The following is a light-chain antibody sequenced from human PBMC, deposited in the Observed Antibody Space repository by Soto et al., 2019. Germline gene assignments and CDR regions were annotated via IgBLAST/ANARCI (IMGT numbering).Light chain of an antibody. CDR3: QQAKRFPRLT. CDR1: QGISSW. V-gene: IGKV1D-12*01. CDR2: AES. J-gene: IGKJ3*01. Sequence: DIQMTQSPSSVSASVGDRVTITCRSSQGISSWLAWYQQKPGKAPKLLIYAESSLHSGVPSRFRRSGYGTDFTLTINSLQPEDFAPYYCQQAKRFPRLTFGPGTKVDIK.